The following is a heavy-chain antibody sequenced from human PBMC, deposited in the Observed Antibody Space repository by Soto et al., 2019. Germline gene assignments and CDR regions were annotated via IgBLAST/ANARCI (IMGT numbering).Heavy chain of an antibody. CDR1: GFTFGDYY. J-gene: IGHJ4*02. CDR2: ISSSGSSI. V-gene: IGHV3-11*01. CDR3: ARGSGSAFDY. Sequence: QVQLVESGGGLVRPGGSLRLSCSAAGFTFGDYYMSWIRQAPGKGLEWVSYISSSGSSIYYADSVKGRFTTSRDNAENSLYVQMNRLRAEDTAVYYCARGSGSAFDYWGQGTLVTVSS. D-gene: IGHD1-26*01.